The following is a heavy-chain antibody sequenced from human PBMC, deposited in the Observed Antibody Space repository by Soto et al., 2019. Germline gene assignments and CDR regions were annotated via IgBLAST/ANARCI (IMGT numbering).Heavy chain of an antibody. CDR1: GFSLSTSGVG. J-gene: IGHJ3*01. V-gene: IGHV2-5*02. Sequence: QITLKESGPTLVNPTQTLTLTCTFSGFSLSTSGVGVGWIRQPPGGALECLALIYWDGDKRYNPSLKNRLTISKDTSKNQVVLTLTDMDPVDTGTYYCAYPKSYYAVHGGPFDFWGQGTMVTVSS. CDR3: AYPKSYYAVHGGPFDF. D-gene: IGHD3-10*01. CDR2: IYWDGDK.